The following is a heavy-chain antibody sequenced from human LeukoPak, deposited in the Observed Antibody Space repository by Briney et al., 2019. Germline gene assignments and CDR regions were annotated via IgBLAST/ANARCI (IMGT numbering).Heavy chain of an antibody. CDR2: INTGGTF. CDR3: ARGPTHGATYFDS. Sequence: SETLSLTCAVSSGSLSSYYWSYIRPSAGGGLEWIGRINTGGTFLYNPSLKSRVTLSIDTSRNQFSLNLNSVTAADTAVDFCARGPTHGATYFDSWGQGTLVTVSS. D-gene: IGHD3-10*01. V-gene: IGHV4-4*07. CDR1: SGSLSSYY. J-gene: IGHJ4*02.